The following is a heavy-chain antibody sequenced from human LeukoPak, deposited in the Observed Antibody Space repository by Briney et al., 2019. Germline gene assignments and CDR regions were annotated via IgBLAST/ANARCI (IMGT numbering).Heavy chain of an antibody. CDR2: IIPIFGTA. J-gene: IGHJ4*02. Sequence: SVKVSCKASGGTFSSYAISWVRQAPGQGLEWMGGIIPIFGTANYAQKFQGRVTMTEDTSTDTADMELSSLRSEDTAVYYCATGIVAPTLADYWGQGTLVTVSS. V-gene: IGHV1-69*06. CDR3: ATGIVAPTLADY. D-gene: IGHD5-12*01. CDR1: GGTFSSYA.